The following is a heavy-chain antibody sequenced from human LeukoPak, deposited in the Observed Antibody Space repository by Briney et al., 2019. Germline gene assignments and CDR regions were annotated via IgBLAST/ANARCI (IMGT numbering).Heavy chain of an antibody. V-gene: IGHV3-21*01. Sequence: SSSSYIYYAVSLKGRFTISRDNAKNSLYLQMNSLRAEDTAVYYCARDRSVYYYGSGRAFDIWGQGTMVTVSS. J-gene: IGHJ3*02. CDR3: ARDRSVYYYGSGRAFDI. CDR2: SSSSYI. D-gene: IGHD3-10*01.